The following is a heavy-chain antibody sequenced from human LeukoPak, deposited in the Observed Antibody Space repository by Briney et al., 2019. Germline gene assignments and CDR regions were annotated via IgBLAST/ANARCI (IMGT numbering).Heavy chain of an antibody. Sequence: GGSLRLSCAASGFTFSSYAMHWVRQAPGKGLEGVAVISYDGSNKYYADSVKGRFTISRDNSKNTLYLQMNSLRAEDTAVYSCARDYGSGTNWFDPWGQGTLVTVSS. CDR2: ISYDGSNK. D-gene: IGHD3-10*01. CDR1: GFTFSSYA. V-gene: IGHV3-30-3*01. J-gene: IGHJ5*02. CDR3: ARDYGSGTNWFDP.